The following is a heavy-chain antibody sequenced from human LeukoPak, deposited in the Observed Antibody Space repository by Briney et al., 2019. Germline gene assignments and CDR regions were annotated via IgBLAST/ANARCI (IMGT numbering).Heavy chain of an antibody. CDR2: VWSDGSKK. D-gene: IGHD3-22*01. V-gene: IGHV3-33*01. CDR1: GFTFSSYG. Sequence: PGGSLRLFCAASGFTFSSYGMHWVRQAPGKGLEWVAVVWSDGSKKYSADSVKGRITISRDDSKNTLYLQMNSLRAEDTAVYYCARGVGYYDSSGTIDFWGQGTLVTVSS. J-gene: IGHJ4*02. CDR3: ARGVGYYDSSGTIDF.